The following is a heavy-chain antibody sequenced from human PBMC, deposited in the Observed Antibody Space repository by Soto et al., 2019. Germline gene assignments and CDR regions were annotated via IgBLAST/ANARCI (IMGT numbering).Heavy chain of an antibody. CDR3: ARRRRAETYYYDSSGYYSDYYYGMDV. V-gene: IGHV1-69*01. J-gene: IGHJ6*02. Sequence: QVQLVQSGAEVKKPGSSVKVSCKASGGTFSSYAISWVRQAPGQGLEWMGGIIPIFGTANYAQKFQGRVTITADESTSTAYMELSSLRSEDTAVDYCARRRRAETYYYDSSGYYSDYYYGMDVWGQGTTVTVSS. D-gene: IGHD3-22*01. CDR2: IIPIFGTA. CDR1: GGTFSSYA.